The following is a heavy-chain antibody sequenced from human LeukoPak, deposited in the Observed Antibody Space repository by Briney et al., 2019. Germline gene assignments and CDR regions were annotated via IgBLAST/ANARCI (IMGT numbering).Heavy chain of an antibody. V-gene: IGHV3-48*01. Sequence: GGSLRLSCAASGFTFGIYGMNWVRQAPGKGLEWVSYIGPGGGNINYADSVKGRFTISRDNAQDSLYLQMNSLRAEDTAVYYCARDIALCTGDMCYNIRSDASGEGTPLTLS. CDR1: GFTFGIYG. CDR3: ARDIALCTGDMCYNIRSDA. D-gene: IGHD2-8*02. CDR2: IGPGGGNI. J-gene: IGHJ5*02.